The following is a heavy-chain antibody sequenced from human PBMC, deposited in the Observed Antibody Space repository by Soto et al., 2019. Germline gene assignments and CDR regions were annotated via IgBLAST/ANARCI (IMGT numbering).Heavy chain of an antibody. D-gene: IGHD3-10*01. Sequence: ASVKVSCKASGYTFTGYYMHWVRQAPGQGLEWMGWINPNSGGTNYAQKFQGRVTMTRDTSISTAYMELSRLRSDDTAVYYCAITIRGYYGSGSYYPWGQGTLVTVSS. J-gene: IGHJ5*02. CDR1: GYTFTGYY. CDR3: AITIRGYYGSGSYYP. V-gene: IGHV1-2*02. CDR2: INPNSGGT.